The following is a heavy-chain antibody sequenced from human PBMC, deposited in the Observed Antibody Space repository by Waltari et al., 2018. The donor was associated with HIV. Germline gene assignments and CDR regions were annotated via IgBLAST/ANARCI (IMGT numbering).Heavy chain of an antibody. CDR2: MSYSGST. D-gene: IGHD4-4*01. CDR3: ARSFSGYSNYFDP. J-gene: IGHJ5*02. V-gene: IGHV4-39*01. Sequence: QLQLQESGPGLVKSSETLSLTCTVSGGSMTSSSYYWGWIRQPPGKGLEWIGSMSYSGSTDNNASLRSRLTISVDTSKNKFSLKFTSVTAADTAMYYCARSFSGYSNYFDPWGQGTLVTVSS. CDR1: GGSMTSSSYY.